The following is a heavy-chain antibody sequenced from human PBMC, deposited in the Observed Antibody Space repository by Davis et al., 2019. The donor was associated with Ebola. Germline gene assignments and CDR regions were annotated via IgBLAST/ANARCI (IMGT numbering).Heavy chain of an antibody. D-gene: IGHD2-15*01. V-gene: IGHV1-69*10. CDR1: GYTFTNYA. CDR3: ARDGGFHQYYFDY. Sequence: SVKVSCKASGYTFTNYAISWVRQAPGQGLEWMGGIIPILGIANYAQKFQGRVTITADESTSTAYMELSSLRSEDTAVYYCARDGGFHQYYFDYWGQGTLVTVSS. CDR2: IIPILGIA. J-gene: IGHJ4*02.